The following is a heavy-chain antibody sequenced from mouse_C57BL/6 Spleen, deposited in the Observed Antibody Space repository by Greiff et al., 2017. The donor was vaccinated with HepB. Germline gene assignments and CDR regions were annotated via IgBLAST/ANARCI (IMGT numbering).Heavy chain of an antibody. CDR1: GYTFTSYW. V-gene: IGHV1-50*01. CDR3: ARSRATVVATPDY. J-gene: IGHJ2*01. D-gene: IGHD1-1*01. Sequence: QVQLQQPGAELVKPGASVKLSCKASGYTFTSYWMQWVKQRPGQGLEWIGEIDPSDSYTNYNQKFKGKATLTVDTSSSTAYMPLSSLTSEDSAVYYCARSRATVVATPDYWGQGTTLTVSS. CDR2: IDPSDSYT.